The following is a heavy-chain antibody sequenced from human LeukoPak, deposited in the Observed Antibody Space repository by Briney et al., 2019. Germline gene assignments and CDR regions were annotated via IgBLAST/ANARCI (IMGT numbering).Heavy chain of an antibody. D-gene: IGHD3-10*01. V-gene: IGHV3-23*01. CDR2: IGGSGGST. CDR1: GFTFNIYP. Sequence: GGSLRLSCAASGFTFNIYPMSWVPQSPGKGLEWVSPIGGSGGSTYVADSVKGRSRMSRANSTNTLYLKINSFRAENTAVYYRAKGALLWCGELSYFNDWGQATLATVPS. CDR3: AKGALLWCGELSYFND. J-gene: IGHJ4*02.